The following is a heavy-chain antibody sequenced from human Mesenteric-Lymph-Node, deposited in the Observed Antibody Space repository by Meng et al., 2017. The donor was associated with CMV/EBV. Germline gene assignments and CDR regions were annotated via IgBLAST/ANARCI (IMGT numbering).Heavy chain of an antibody. CDR3: TTDPLLNHYYGSGSFDY. J-gene: IGHJ4*02. CDR2: IQSITDGGST. V-gene: IGHV3-15*01. CDR1: GFTFNSYA. D-gene: IGHD3-10*01. Sequence: GESLKISCAASGFTFNSYAMNWVRQAPGKGLEWVGRIQSITDGGSTDYAAPVKGRFSISRDDSKKTLYLQMNSLKTEDTAVYYCTTDPLLNHYYGSGSFDYWGQGTLVTVSS.